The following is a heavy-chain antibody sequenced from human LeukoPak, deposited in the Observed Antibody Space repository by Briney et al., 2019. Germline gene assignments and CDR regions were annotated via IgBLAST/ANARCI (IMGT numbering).Heavy chain of an antibody. J-gene: IGHJ6*03. CDR2: ISSRSTNI. V-gene: IGHV3-21*01. CDR3: ARDAQWRVPEGYFYYMDV. CDR1: GFTFSRYS. D-gene: IGHD6-19*01. Sequence: SGGSLRLSCAGSGFTFSRYSMNWFRQAPGKGLERVSSISSRSTNIFYADSVKGRFTISRDNAKNSLYLQMNSLGAEDTAVYYCARDAQWRVPEGYFYYMDVWGKGTTVTVSS.